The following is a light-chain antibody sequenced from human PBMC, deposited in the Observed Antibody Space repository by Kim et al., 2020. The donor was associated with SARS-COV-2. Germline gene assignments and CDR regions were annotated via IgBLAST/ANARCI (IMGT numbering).Light chain of an antibody. CDR2: QDE. Sequence: SYELTQPPSVSVSPGQTASITCSGDRLGNKYVCWYQQKPGQSPVVVLYQDERRPSVIPERFSGSNSGNTATLTISGTQALDEADYYCQVWDSTTTVFGGGTQLTVL. CDR3: QVWDSTTTV. J-gene: IGLJ2*01. CDR1: RLGNKY. V-gene: IGLV3-1*01.